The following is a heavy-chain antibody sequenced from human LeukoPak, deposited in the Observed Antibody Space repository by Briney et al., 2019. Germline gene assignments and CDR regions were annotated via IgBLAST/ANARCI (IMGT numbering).Heavy chain of an antibody. V-gene: IGHV5-51*01. CDR2: IYPGDSDT. Sequence: GESLKISCKGSGYSFTSYWIGWVRQMPGKGLEWMGIIYPGDSDTRYSPSFQGQVTISADKSISTAYLQWSSLKASDTAMYYCAGHYHGSGYYYGMDVWGQGTTVTVSS. CDR1: GYSFTSYW. D-gene: IGHD3-10*01. CDR3: AGHYHGSGYYYGMDV. J-gene: IGHJ6*02.